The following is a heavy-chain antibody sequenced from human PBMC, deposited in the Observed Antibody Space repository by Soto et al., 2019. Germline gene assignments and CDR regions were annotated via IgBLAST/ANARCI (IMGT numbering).Heavy chain of an antibody. CDR2: IRSKAYGGTT. CDR1: GFTFGDYA. Sequence: GGSLRLSCTASGFTFGDYAMSWFRQAPGKGLEWVGFIRSKAYGGTTEYAASVKGRFTISRDDPKSIAYLQINSLKTEDTAVYYCTRQAHYYYYMDVWGKGTTVTVSS. CDR3: TRQAHYYYYMDV. V-gene: IGHV3-49*03. J-gene: IGHJ6*03.